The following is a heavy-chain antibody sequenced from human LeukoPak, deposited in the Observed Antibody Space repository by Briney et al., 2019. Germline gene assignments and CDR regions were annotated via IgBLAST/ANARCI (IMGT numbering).Heavy chain of an antibody. V-gene: IGHV6-1*01. CDR3: ARAGNSGRWYFDL. CDR1: GDSVSSNSAA. J-gene: IGHJ2*01. Sequence: SQTLSLTCAISGDSVSSNSAAWNWIRQSPSRGLEWLGRTYCRSKWYDDYAISVKSRIIINADTFKNQFSLQLISVTPEDTAVYYCARAGNSGRWYFDLWGRGTLVTVSS. CDR2: TYCRSKWYD. D-gene: IGHD4-23*01.